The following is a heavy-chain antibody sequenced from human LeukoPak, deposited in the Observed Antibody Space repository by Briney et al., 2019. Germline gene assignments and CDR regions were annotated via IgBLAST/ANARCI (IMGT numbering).Heavy chain of an antibody. J-gene: IGHJ6*02. D-gene: IGHD4-17*01. CDR1: GGSISSGDYY. CDR3: ARGRYGDYGYYYGMDV. CDR2: IYYSGST. Sequence: PSETLSLTCTVSGGSISSGDYYWSWIRQPPGKGLEWIGYIYYSGSTYYNPSLKSRVTISVDTSKNQFSLKLSSVTAADTAVYYCARGRYGDYGYYYGMDVWGQGTTVTVSS. V-gene: IGHV4-30-4*01.